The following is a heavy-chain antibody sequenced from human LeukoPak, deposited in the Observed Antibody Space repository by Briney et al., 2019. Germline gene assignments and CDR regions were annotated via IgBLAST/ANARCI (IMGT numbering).Heavy chain of an antibody. CDR1: GGTFSSYA. D-gene: IGHD3-3*01. CDR2: IIPIFGTA. J-gene: IGHJ6*02. CDR3: AIYDFWSGYYPERGYYYYGMDV. V-gene: IGHV1-69*13. Sequence: RRASVKVSCKASGGTFSSYAISWVRQAPGQGLEWMGGIIPIFGTANYAQKFQGRVTITADESTSTAYMELSSLRSEDTAVYYCAIYDFWSGYYPERGYYYYGMDVWGQGTTVTVSS.